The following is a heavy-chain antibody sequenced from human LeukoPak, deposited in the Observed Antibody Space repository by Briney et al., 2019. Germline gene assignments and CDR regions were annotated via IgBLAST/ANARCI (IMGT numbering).Heavy chain of an antibody. V-gene: IGHV4-59*01. CDR2: IYYSGST. Sequence: SETLSLTCTVSGGSISIYYLNWIRQPPGKGLEWIGYIYYSGSTNYHPPLRSRAPISGDTPKNQFSLKLTAVTAADSSVYWCARAPHIYHNNYGRDVWGKGTTVTVS. CDR3: ARAPHIYHNNYGRDV. J-gene: IGHJ6*04. CDR1: GGSISIYY.